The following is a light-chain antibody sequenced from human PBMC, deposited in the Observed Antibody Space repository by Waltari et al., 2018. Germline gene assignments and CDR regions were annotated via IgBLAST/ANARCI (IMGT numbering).Light chain of an antibody. J-gene: IGLJ3*02. Sequence: QTVVTQEPSLSVSPGGTVTLTCALSSGSLSPPSYVCWYQQTPGQPPRTLMYKANIRSSGVPDRFSGSSLGSKAALTITGAQADDESDYYCLVYMGSGIWVFGGGTKLTVL. CDR2: KAN. CDR1: SGSLSPPSY. CDR3: LVYMGSGIWV. V-gene: IGLV8-61*01.